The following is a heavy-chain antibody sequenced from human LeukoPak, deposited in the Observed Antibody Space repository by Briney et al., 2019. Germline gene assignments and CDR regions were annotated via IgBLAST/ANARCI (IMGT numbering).Heavy chain of an antibody. V-gene: IGHV1-2*02. D-gene: IGHD3-10*01. CDR2: INPNSGGI. Sequence: ASVKVSCKASGYTFTGYYIHWVRQAPGQGLECMGWINPNSGGINYAQKFQGRVTMTRDTSISTAYMELSRLRSDDTAVYYCARGGSGSYFSWLDPWGQGTLVTVSS. J-gene: IGHJ5*02. CDR3: ARGGSGSYFSWLDP. CDR1: GYTFTGYY.